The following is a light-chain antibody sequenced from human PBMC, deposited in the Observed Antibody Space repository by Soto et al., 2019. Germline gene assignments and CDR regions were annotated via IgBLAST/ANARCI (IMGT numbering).Light chain of an antibody. V-gene: IGLV2-8*02. CDR1: SSDVGGYNY. CDR2: DVS. Sequence: QSALTQPPSASRSPGQSVTISCNGTSSDVGGYNYVSWYQQHPGKAPKLMIYDVSQRPSGVPDRFSGSKSGNTASLTVSGLQAEDEADYYCSSYAGAHIVFGTGTKVTVL. CDR3: SSYAGAHIV. J-gene: IGLJ1*01.